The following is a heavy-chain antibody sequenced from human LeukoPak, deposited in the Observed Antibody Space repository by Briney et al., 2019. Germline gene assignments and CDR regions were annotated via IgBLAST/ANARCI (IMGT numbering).Heavy chain of an antibody. D-gene: IGHD1-26*01. CDR1: GFTFSSYA. J-gene: IGHJ4*02. CDR2: ISGSGGST. CDR3: AKLYSGSYGSFDY. V-gene: IGHV3-23*01. Sequence: GGSLRLSCAASGFTFSSYAMSWVRQAPGKGLEWVSAISGSGGSTYYADSVKGRFTISRDNSKNTLYLQMKSLRVEDTAVYYCAKLYSGSYGSFDYWGQGTLVTVSS.